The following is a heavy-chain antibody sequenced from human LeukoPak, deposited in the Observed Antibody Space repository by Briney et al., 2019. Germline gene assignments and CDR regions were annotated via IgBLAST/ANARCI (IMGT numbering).Heavy chain of an antibody. CDR3: VRDGDTELLDY. Sequence: GGSLTLPCTASGFTLKRYGKLGLRQAPGKGLEWVALIRYDGSKKDYADSVRGRFTISRDNSKNTLYLQMNSLRAEDTAMYYCVRDGDTELLDYWGQGTLVTVSS. J-gene: IGHJ4*02. V-gene: IGHV3-33*01. D-gene: IGHD1-26*01. CDR2: IRYDGSKK. CDR1: GFTLKRYG.